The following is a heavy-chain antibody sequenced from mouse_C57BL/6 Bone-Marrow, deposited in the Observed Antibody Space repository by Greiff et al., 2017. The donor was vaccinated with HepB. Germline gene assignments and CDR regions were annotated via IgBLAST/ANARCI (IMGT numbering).Heavy chain of an antibody. CDR1: EYEFPSHD. J-gene: IGHJ3*01. CDR2: INSDGGST. Sequence: EVQGVESGGGLVQPGESLKLSCESNEYEFPSHDMSWVRKTPEKRLELVAAINSDGGSTYYPDTMERRFIISRDNTKKPLYLQMSSLMSEDTALYYCARHIYYGNSAWFAYWGQGTLVTVSA. D-gene: IGHD2-1*01. V-gene: IGHV5-2*01. CDR3: ARHIYYGNSAWFAY.